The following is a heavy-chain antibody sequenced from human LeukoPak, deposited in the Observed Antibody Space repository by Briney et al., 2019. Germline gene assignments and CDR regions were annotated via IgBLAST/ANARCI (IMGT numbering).Heavy chain of an antibody. CDR2: ISYDGRNN. Sequence: GWSLRLSCAASGFTFSSYVMHWVRQAPGKGLEGVAFISYDGRNNYYADSVKGRFTISRDNSKNTLYLQVNSLKAKDTAMSDCERGGEFQRLYGSDYWGQGTLVSVSS. J-gene: IGHJ4*02. CDR1: GFTFSSYV. V-gene: IGHV3-30*04. D-gene: IGHD2-2*02. CDR3: ERGGEFQRLYGSDY.